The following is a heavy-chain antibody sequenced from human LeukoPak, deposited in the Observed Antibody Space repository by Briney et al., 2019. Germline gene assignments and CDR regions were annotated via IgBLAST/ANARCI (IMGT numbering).Heavy chain of an antibody. CDR1: GFTFSSYA. Sequence: GGSLRLSCAASGFTFSSYAMSWVRQAPGKGLEWVSAISGSGGSTYYADSVKGRFTISRDNSKNTLYLQMNSLRAEDTAVYYCAKDMSSGYYRYYLDYWSQGTLVTVSS. J-gene: IGHJ4*02. CDR3: AKDMSSGYYRYYLDY. CDR2: ISGSGGST. D-gene: IGHD3-22*01. V-gene: IGHV3-23*01.